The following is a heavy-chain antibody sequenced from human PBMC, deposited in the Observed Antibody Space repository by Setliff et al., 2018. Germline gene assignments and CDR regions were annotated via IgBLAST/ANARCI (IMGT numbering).Heavy chain of an antibody. CDR2: IGHTGSI. V-gene: IGHV4-38-2*02. CDR1: GYSISSGYI. D-gene: IGHD2-21*02. Sequence: SETLSLTCTVSGYSISSGYIWGWIRQPPGKGLEWVGNIGHTGSINYNPSLKSRLTISRDTSKDQVSLRLNSVTATDTAVYYCARDLGHGGDSDYWGQGILVTVSS. J-gene: IGHJ4*02. CDR3: ARDLGHGGDSDY.